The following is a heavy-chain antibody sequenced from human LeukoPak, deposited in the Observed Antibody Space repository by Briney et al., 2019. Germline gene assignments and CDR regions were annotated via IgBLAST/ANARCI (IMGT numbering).Heavy chain of an antibody. D-gene: IGHD1-26*01. CDR1: GGSISSSSYY. CDR3: AGDRVGAWGGKGPADY. V-gene: IGHV4-39*07. CDR2: IYYSGST. Sequence: PSETLSLTCTVSGGSISSSSYYWGWIRQPPGKGLEWIGSIYYSGSTYYNPSLKSRVTISVDTSKNQFSLKLSSVTAADTAVYYCAGDRVGAWGGKGPADYWGQGTLVTVSS. J-gene: IGHJ4*02.